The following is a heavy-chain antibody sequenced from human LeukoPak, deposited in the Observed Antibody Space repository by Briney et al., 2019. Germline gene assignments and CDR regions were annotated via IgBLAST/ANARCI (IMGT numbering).Heavy chain of an antibody. D-gene: IGHD3-10*01. J-gene: IGHJ6*02. Sequence: SETLSLTCTVSGGSISNYYWSWIRQPPGKGLEWIGNIYHSGRTNYNPSLKSRVTISTDTSNNQFSLNLRFVTAADTAVYYCARCTLATEDRGSGMDVWGQGTTVTVSS. V-gene: IGHV4-59*01. CDR1: GGSISNYY. CDR3: ARCTLATEDRGSGMDV. CDR2: IYHSGRT.